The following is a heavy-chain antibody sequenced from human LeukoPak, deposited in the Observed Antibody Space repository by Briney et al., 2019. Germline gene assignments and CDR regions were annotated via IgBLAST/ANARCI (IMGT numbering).Heavy chain of an antibody. CDR3: ARDRRWASDY. J-gene: IGHJ4*02. D-gene: IGHD4-23*01. V-gene: IGHV4-59*01. CDR1: GGSISSYY. CDR2: IYYSGST. Sequence: PSETLSLTCTVSGGSISSYYWSWIRQPPGKGLEWIGYIYYSGSTNYNPSLKSRVTISVDTSKNQFSLKLSSVTAADTAVYYCARDRRWASDYWGQGTLVTVSS.